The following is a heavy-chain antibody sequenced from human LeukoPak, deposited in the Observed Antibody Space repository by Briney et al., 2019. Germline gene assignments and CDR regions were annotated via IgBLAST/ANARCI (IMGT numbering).Heavy chain of an antibody. CDR3: ARSRDKWLFSLCFVY. CDR2: INHSGST. V-gene: IGHV4-34*01. D-gene: IGHD3-22*01. Sequence: PSETLSLTCTVSGGSISSYYWSWIRQPPGKGLEWIGEINHSGSTNYNPSLKSRVTISVDTSKNQFSLKLSSVTAADTAVYYCARSRDKWLFSLCFVYWGQGTLVTVSS. CDR1: GGSISSYY. J-gene: IGHJ4*02.